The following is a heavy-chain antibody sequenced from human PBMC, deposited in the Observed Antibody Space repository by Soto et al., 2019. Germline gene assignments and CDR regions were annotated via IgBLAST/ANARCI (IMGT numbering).Heavy chain of an antibody. D-gene: IGHD5-18*01. CDR1: GGSISSYY. Sequence: QVQLQESGPGLVKPSETLSLTCTVSGGSISSYYWSWIRQPPGKGLEWIGYIYYSGSTNYNPSLKSRVTISVDTSKNQFSLKLSSVTAADTAVYYCARGGVGTAMVYFDYWGQGTLVTVSS. V-gene: IGHV4-59*01. CDR3: ARGGVGTAMVYFDY. CDR2: IYYSGST. J-gene: IGHJ4*02.